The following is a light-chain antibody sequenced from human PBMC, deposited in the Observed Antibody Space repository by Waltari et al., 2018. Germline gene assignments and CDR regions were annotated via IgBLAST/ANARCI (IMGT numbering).Light chain of an antibody. CDR3: LKYNNWPYT. V-gene: IGKV3-15*01. Sequence: EIVMTQSPATLSVSPGERATLSCRASQSVSSNLAWFQQKPGQAPRLLIYGASTRATGIPVGFSGGGSGTEFTLTISSRQSEDFAVYDCLKYNNWPYTFGQGTKLEIK. CDR1: QSVSSN. CDR2: GAS. J-gene: IGKJ2*01.